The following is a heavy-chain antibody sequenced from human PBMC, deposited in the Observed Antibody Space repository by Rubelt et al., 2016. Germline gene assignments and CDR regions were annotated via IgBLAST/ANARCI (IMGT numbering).Heavy chain of an antibody. CDR2: IYYSWST. J-gene: IGHJ5*02. V-gene: IGHV4-59*08. CDR1: GGSISGYY. CDR3: ARRAKIGACWFDP. Sequence: QVQLQESGPGLVKPSETLSLTCTVSGGSISGYYWSWIRQPPGKGLAWIGYIYYSWSTKYNHSLNNRGNMSVDTSNKQFSLKLGAVTAADTAIYYCARRAKIGACWFDPWGQGTLVTVSS. D-gene: IGHD3-22*01.